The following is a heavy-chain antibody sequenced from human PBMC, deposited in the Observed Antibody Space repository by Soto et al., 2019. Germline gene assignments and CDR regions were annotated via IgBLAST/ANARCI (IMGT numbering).Heavy chain of an antibody. Sequence: SVKVSCKASGGTFSSYAISWVRQAPGQGLEWMGGIIPIFGTANYAQKFQGRVTITADESTSTAYMELSSLRSEDTAVYYCATESTIAVRVPGDVWGQGTTVTVSS. CDR3: ATESTIAVRVPGDV. D-gene: IGHD6-6*01. CDR2: IIPIFGTA. J-gene: IGHJ6*02. CDR1: GGTFSSYA. V-gene: IGHV1-69*13.